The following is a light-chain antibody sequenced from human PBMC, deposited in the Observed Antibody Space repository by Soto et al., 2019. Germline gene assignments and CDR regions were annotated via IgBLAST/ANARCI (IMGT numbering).Light chain of an antibody. CDR1: SSDVGGYNL. V-gene: IGLV2-23*01. CDR3: CSYADAG. CDR2: EGS. Sequence: QSVLTQPASVSGSPGQSITISSTGTSSDVGGYNLVSWYQQHPGKAPKLMIYEGSKRPSGVSNRFSGSKSGNTASLTISGLQAEDEADYYCCSYADAGFGGGTKLTVL. J-gene: IGLJ3*02.